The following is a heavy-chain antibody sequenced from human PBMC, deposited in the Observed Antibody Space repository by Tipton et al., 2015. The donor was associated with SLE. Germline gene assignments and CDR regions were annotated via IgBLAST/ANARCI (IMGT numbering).Heavy chain of an antibody. D-gene: IGHD4-17*01. CDR3: AKDFSNYGDYVWYFDL. J-gene: IGHJ2*01. V-gene: IGHV3-74*01. Sequence: SLRLSCAASGFTFSSYWMHWVRQAPGKGLVWVSRINSDGSSTSYADSVKGRFTISRDNSKNTLYLQMNSLRPEDTAVYYCAKDFSNYGDYVWYFDLWGRGTLVIVSS. CDR1: GFTFSSYW. CDR2: INSDGSST.